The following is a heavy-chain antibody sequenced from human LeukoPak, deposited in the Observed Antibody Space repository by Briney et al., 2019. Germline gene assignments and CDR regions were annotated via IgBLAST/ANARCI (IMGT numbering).Heavy chain of an antibody. J-gene: IGHJ4*02. CDR1: EFSVGSNY. D-gene: IGHD1-26*01. CDR3: AKDISGSYYSPFDY. Sequence: GGSLRLSCAASEFSVGSNYMTWVRQAPGKGLEWVSLIYSGGSTYYADSVKGRFTISRDNSKNTLCLQMNSLRAEDTAVYYCAKDISGSYYSPFDYWGQGTLVTVSS. V-gene: IGHV3-66*01. CDR2: IYSGGST.